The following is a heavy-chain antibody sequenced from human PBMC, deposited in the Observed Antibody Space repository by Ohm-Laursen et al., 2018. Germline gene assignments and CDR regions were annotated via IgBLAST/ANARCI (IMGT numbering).Heavy chain of an antibody. Sequence: SDTLSLTCSVSGGSISSYYWSWIRQPPGKGLEWIGYISYSGRTNSNPSLKSRVTISLDTSKNQFSLKLSSVTAADTAVYYCATLDSTGYSNFDYWGQGTLVTVSA. D-gene: IGHD3-22*01. V-gene: IGHV4-59*07. CDR1: GGSISSYY. CDR2: ISYSGRT. J-gene: IGHJ4*02. CDR3: ATLDSTGYSNFDY.